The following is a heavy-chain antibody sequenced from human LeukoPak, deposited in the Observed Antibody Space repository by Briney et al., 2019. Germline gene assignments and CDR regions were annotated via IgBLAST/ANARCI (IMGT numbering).Heavy chain of an antibody. CDR3: AKDQEGY. Sequence: PGGSLRLSCAASGFTFSSYGMHWVRQAPGKGLEWVAVISYDGSNKYYADSVKGRFTISRDNPKNTLYLQMNSLRAEDTAVYYCAKDQEGYWGQGTLVTVSS. CDR1: GFTFSSYG. V-gene: IGHV3-30*18. J-gene: IGHJ4*02. CDR2: ISYDGSNK.